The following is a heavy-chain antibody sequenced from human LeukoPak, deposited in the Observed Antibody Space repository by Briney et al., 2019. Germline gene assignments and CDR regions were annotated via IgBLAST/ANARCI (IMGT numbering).Heavy chain of an antibody. CDR3: ARQRWDSYYYFDY. CDR1: GFTFSSYW. J-gene: IGHJ4*02. CDR2: IKQDGSEK. D-gene: IGHD4-23*01. V-gene: IGHV3-7*03. Sequence: GGSLRLSCAASGFTFSSYWMSWVRQAPGKGLEWVANIKQDGSEKYYVDSVKGRFTISRDNAKNSLYLQMNSLRAEDTALYYCARQRWDSYYYFDYWGQGTLVTVSS.